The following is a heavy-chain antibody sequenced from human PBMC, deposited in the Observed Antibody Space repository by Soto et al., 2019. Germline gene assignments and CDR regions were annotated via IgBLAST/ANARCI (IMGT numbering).Heavy chain of an antibody. V-gene: IGHV1-2*04. CDR1: GYTFTGYY. D-gene: IGHD2-2*01. Sequence: GASVKVSCKASGYTFTGYYMHWVRQAPGQGLEWMGWINPNSGGTNYAQKFQGWVTMTRDTSISTAYMELSRLRSDDTAVYYCATSPGLSSYYYGMDVWGQGTTVTVSS. J-gene: IGHJ6*02. CDR3: ATSPGLSSYYYGMDV. CDR2: INPNSGGT.